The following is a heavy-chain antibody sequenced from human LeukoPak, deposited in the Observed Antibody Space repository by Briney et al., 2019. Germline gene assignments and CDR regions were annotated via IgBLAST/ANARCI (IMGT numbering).Heavy chain of an antibody. V-gene: IGHV4-39*01. J-gene: IGHJ4*02. CDR2: ISYDGST. CDR3: AGYYYDSSGYLG. D-gene: IGHD3-22*01. Sequence: PSETLSLTCTVSGGSISSVGYYWGWIRQPPGKGLEWIGSISYDGSTYYNPSLKSRVTIYVDTSKNQVSLKLTSVTAADTAMYYCAGYYYDSSGYLGCGQGTLVTVSS. CDR1: GGSISSVGYY.